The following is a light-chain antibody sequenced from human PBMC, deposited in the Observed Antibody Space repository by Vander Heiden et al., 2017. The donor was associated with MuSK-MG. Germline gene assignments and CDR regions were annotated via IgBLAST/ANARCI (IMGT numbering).Light chain of an antibody. Sequence: EIVLTQSPATLSLSPRERATLSCRASQSVSSYLAWYQQKPGQAPRLLIYDASNRATGIPARFSGSGYGTDFTLTISSREPEDFAVYYCQQPSNWPPLTFGGGTKVEIK. CDR1: QSVSSY. J-gene: IGKJ4*01. CDR3: QQPSNWPPLT. V-gene: IGKV3-11*01. CDR2: DAS.